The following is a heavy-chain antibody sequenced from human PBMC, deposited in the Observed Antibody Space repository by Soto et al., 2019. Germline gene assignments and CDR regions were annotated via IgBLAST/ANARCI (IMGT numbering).Heavy chain of an antibody. V-gene: IGHV3-21*01. CDR1: GFTFSSYS. CDR2: ISSSSYI. D-gene: IGHD5-12*01. CDR3: ARDSSDIVAQFDY. J-gene: IGHJ4*02. Sequence: LRLSCAASGFTFSSYSMNWVRQAPGKGLEWVSSISSSSYIYYADSVKGRFTISRDNAKNSLYLQMNSLRAEDTAVYYCARDSSDIVAQFDYWGQGTLVTVSS.